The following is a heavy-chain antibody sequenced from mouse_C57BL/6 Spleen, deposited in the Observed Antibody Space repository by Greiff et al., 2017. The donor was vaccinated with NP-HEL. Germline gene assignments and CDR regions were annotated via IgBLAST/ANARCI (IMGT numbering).Heavy chain of an antibody. J-gene: IGHJ2*01. CDR1: GYSITSGYY. CDR3: ARDGGTGTCDY. CDR2: ISYDGSN. Sequence: EVQLQESGPGLVKPSQSLSLTCSVTGYSITSGYYWNWIRQFPGNKLEWMGYISYDGSNNYNPSLKNRISITRDTSKNQFFLKLNSVTTEDTATYYCARDGGTGTCDYWGQGTTLTVSS. V-gene: IGHV3-6*01. D-gene: IGHD4-1*01.